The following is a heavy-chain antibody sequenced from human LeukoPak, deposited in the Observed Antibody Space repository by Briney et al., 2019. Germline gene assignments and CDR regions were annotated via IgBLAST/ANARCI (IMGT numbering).Heavy chain of an antibody. J-gene: IGHJ3*02. D-gene: IGHD3-10*01. V-gene: IGHV1-69*05. Sequence: ASVKVSCKASGGTFTSYAISWVRQAPGQGLEWMGGIIPIFGTANYAQKFQGRVTITTDESTSTAYMELSSLRSEDTAVYYCARDGNALVRGVLYDAFDIWGQGTMVTVSS. CDR3: ARDGNALVRGVLYDAFDI. CDR2: IIPIFGTA. CDR1: GGTFTSYA.